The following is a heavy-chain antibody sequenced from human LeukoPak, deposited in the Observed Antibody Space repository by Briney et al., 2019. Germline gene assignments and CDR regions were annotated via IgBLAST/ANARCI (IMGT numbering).Heavy chain of an antibody. D-gene: IGHD2-8*01. CDR3: ARGSRDCSNGVCYAFDI. CDR2: ISSSSTYI. V-gene: IGHV3-21*01. J-gene: IGHJ3*02. Sequence: GGSLRLSCAASGFTFSTNTMNWVRQAPRKGLEWVSSISSSSTYIYHADSVKGRFTISRDNAKKSLYLQMNSLRDEDTAVYYCARGSRDCSNGVCYAFDIWGQGTVVTVSS. CDR1: GFTFSTNT.